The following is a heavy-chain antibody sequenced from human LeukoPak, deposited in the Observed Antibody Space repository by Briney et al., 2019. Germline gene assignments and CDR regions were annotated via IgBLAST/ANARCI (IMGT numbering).Heavy chain of an antibody. CDR2: IYTSGST. V-gene: IGHV4-61*02. Sequence: PSQTLSLTCTVSGGSISSGSYYWSWIRPPAGKGLEWIGRIYTSGSTNYNPSLKSRVTISVDTSKNQFSLKLSSVTAADTAVYYCARDARGYYYYGMDVWGQGTTVTVSS. CDR1: GGSISSGSYY. D-gene: IGHD3-10*01. CDR3: ARDARGYYYYGMDV. J-gene: IGHJ6*02.